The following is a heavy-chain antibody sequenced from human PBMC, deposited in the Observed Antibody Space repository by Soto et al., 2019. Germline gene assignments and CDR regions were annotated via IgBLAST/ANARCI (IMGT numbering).Heavy chain of an antibody. CDR3: GKVLVGATGHTDSDS. V-gene: IGHV4-39*01. CDR1: GGSIYRSGYY. D-gene: IGHD2-15*01. J-gene: IGHJ4*02. CDR2: IDYNGLT. Sequence: SETLSLTCTVSGGSIYRSGYYWGWIRQPPGRGLEWIGNIDYNGLTYSNPSLKSRVTISRDTSKNQFSLKLTSVTAADTALYYCGKVLVGATGHTDSDSWGPGKLVTVSS.